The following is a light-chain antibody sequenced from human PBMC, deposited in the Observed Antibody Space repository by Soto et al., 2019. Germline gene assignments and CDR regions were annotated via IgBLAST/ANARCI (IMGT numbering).Light chain of an antibody. CDR1: SGHSNYA. V-gene: IGLV4-69*02. CDR2: LNSDGSH. Sequence: QAVVTQSPSASASLGASVKLTCTLSSGHSNYAIAWHQQQSEKGPRYLMKLNSDGSHSKGDGIPDRFSGSSSGAERYLTISSLQSEDEADYYCQTGGYGIVVFGGGTKLTVL. J-gene: IGLJ2*01. CDR3: QTGGYGIVV.